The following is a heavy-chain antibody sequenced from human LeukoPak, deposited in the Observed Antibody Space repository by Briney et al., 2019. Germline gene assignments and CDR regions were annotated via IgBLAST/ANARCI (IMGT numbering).Heavy chain of an antibody. CDR2: IYYSGRS. V-gene: IGHV4-39*07. CDR1: GGSINSTNYY. J-gene: IGHJ4*02. CDR3: ARFYGGIIVVVPAARGDYFDY. D-gene: IGHD2-2*01. Sequence: PSETLSLTCTVSGGSINSTNYYWGWIRQPPGKGLEWIGNIYYSGRSYYNPSLKNRVTISVDTSKNQFSLKLSSVTAADTAVYYCARFYGGIIVVVPAARGDYFDYWGQGTLVTVSS.